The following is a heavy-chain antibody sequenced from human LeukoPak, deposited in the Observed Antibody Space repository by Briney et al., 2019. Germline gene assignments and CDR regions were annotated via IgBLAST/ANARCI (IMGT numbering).Heavy chain of an antibody. D-gene: IGHD3-22*01. CDR2: IYYSGST. J-gene: IGHJ3*02. CDR3: ARPEVVITKSFALDI. Sequence: PSETLSLTCTVSGGSISSSSYYWGWIRQPPGKGLEWIGSIYYSGSTYYNPSLKSRVTISVDTSKNQFSLNLSSVTAADTSVYYCARPEVVITKSFALDIWGRGTMVTLSS. CDR1: GGSISSSSYY. V-gene: IGHV4-39*01.